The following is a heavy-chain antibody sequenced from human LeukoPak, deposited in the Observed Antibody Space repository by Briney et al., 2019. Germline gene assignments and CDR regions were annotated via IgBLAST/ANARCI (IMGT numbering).Heavy chain of an antibody. CDR3: ARDLAGDVFS. D-gene: IGHD3-10*01. CDR1: GFTFSSNW. V-gene: IGHV3-7*01. CDR2: IKQDGSEK. Sequence: GGSLRLSCAASGFTFSSNWMSWVRQPQGKGLEWVAKIKQDGSEKYYVDSVKGRFTISRDNAKNSLYLQMNSLRAEDTAVYYCARDLAGDVFSWGQGTLVTVSS. J-gene: IGHJ4*02.